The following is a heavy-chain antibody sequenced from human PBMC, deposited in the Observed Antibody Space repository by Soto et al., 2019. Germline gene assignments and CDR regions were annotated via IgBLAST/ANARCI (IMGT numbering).Heavy chain of an antibody. Sequence: PVKVCCKASGGTFSSYSISWVRQAPGQGLEWMGGIIPIFGTANYAQKFQGRVTITADESTSTAYMELSSLRSEDTAVYYCARDLGTTNDYYGSGSYYNYWGQGTLVTVSS. D-gene: IGHD3-10*01. CDR3: ARDLGTTNDYYGSGSYYNY. CDR1: GGTFSSYS. J-gene: IGHJ4*02. CDR2: IIPIFGTA. V-gene: IGHV1-69*13.